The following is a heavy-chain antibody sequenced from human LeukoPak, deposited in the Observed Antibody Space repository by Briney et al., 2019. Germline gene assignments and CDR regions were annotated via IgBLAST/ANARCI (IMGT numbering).Heavy chain of an antibody. D-gene: IGHD3-10*01. J-gene: IGHJ4*02. V-gene: IGHV4-34*01. CDR2: INHSGST. Sequence: SETLSLTCAVYGGSFSGYYWSWIRQPPGKGLEWIGEINHSGSTNYNPSLKSRVTISVDTSKNQFSLKLSSVTAADTAVYYCARGPYGSGSFFDYWAQGTLVTVSS. CDR3: ARGPYGSGSFFDY. CDR1: GGSFSGYY.